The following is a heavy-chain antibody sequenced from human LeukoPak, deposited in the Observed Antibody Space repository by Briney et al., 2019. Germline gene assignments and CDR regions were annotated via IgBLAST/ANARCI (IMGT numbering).Heavy chain of an antibody. Sequence: SQTLSLTCAISGDSVSSNSATCNWIRQSPSRGLEWLGRTYYRSKWYNDYAVSVKSRITINPDTSKNQFSLQLNSVTPEDTAVYYSARRYCSGGSCPFDYWGQGTLVTVSS. J-gene: IGHJ4*02. CDR3: ARRYCSGGSCPFDY. D-gene: IGHD2-15*01. CDR1: GDSVSSNSAT. V-gene: IGHV6-1*01. CDR2: TYYRSKWYN.